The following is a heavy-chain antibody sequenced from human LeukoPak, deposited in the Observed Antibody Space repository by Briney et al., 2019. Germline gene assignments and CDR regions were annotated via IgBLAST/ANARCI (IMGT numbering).Heavy chain of an antibody. V-gene: IGHV3-23*01. CDR2: ISGSGDST. CDR3: ATYRRGYHDSSESYYFDY. J-gene: IGHJ4*02. Sequence: GGSLRLSCAASGFSFANSVISWIRQAPGKGPEWVSGISGSGDSTYYADSVKGRFTISRDNSKNTLYLQMNGLRAEDTAVYYCATYRRGYHDSSESYYFDYWGQGTLVTVSS. D-gene: IGHD3-22*01. CDR1: GFSFANSV.